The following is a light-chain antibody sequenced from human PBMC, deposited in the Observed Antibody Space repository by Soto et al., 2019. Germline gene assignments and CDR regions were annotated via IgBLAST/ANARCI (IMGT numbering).Light chain of an antibody. Sequence: DIQMTQSPSSLSASVGDRVTITCRASQGISNYLAWYQQKPGKVPKLLIYAASTLQSGVPSRFXXXXXXXXXXLTISSLQPEDVATYYCQKYNSAPWTFGQGTKVEIK. J-gene: IGKJ1*01. CDR1: QGISNY. CDR3: QKYNSAPWT. V-gene: IGKV1-27*01. CDR2: AAS.